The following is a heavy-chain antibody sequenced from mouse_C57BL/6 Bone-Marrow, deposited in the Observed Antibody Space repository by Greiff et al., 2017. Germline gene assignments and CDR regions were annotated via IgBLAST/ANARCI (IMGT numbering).Heavy chain of an antibody. CDR3: ARVGTGTGWYFDV. CDR1: GYSITSGYY. Sequence: DVQLQESGPGLVKPSQSLSLTCSVTGYSITSGYYWNWIRQFPGNKLEWMGYISYDGSNNYNPSLKNRISITRDTSKNQFFLKLNSVTTEDTATYYCARVGTGTGWYFDVWGTGTTVTVSS. V-gene: IGHV3-6*01. D-gene: IGHD4-1*01. CDR2: ISYDGSN. J-gene: IGHJ1*03.